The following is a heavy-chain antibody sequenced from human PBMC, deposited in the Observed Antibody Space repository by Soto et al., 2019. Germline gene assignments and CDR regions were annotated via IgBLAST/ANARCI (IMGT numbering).Heavy chain of an antibody. J-gene: IGHJ4*02. D-gene: IGHD1-1*01. CDR2: ITWNSGSK. V-gene: IGHV3-9*01. Sequence: EVQLVESGGGLVQPGRSLRLSCAASGFTFDDYAMHLVRQPPGKGLEWVSGITWNSGSKDSADSVKRRFTISIDNRKNYLYLQMNSLRGEDTALYYCTTTYPNDDSRVVAYWGQGTLVTVSS. CDR3: TTTYPNDDSRVVAY. CDR1: GFTFDDYA.